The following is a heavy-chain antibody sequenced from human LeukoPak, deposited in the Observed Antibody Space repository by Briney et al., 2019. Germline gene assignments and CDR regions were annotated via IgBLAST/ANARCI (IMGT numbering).Heavy chain of an antibody. V-gene: IGHV4-59*01. Sequence: PSETLSLTCTVSGGSISSYYWSWIRQPPGKGLEWIGYIYYSGSTNYSPSLKSRVTISVDTSKNQFSLKLSSVTAADTAVYYCARGGYGDYVSDYWGQGTLVTVSS. CDR1: GGSISSYY. CDR2: IYYSGST. J-gene: IGHJ4*02. D-gene: IGHD4-17*01. CDR3: ARGGYGDYVSDY.